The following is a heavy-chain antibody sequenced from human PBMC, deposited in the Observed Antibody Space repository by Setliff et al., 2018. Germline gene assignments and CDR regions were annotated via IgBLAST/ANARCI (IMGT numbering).Heavy chain of an antibody. J-gene: IGHJ6*03. V-gene: IGHV1-69*13. CDR1: GGTFNNKP. Sequence: AASVKVSCKASGGTFNNKPISWVRQAPGQGLEWMGGIIPIFGTADYARKFQARVTITADESTNTAYMELRSLSSDDTAVYYCASRAPPPREAFGGNYYYYMDVWGEGTTVTVSS. CDR2: IIPIFGTA. D-gene: IGHD3-3*01. CDR3: ASRAPPPREAFGGNYYYYMDV.